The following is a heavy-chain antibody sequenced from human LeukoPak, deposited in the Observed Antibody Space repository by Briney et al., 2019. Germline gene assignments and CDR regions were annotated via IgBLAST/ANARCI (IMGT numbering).Heavy chain of an antibody. CDR2: IYPGDSDT. CDR1: GYSFTSYW. J-gene: IGHJ3*02. V-gene: IGHV5-51*01. CDR3: ARQYCSSTSCYDDAFDI. D-gene: IGHD2-2*01. Sequence: GESLKISCKGSGYSFTSYWIGWVRQMPGKGLEWMGIIYPGDSDTRYSPSFQGQVTISADKSISTAYLRWSSLKASDTAMYYCARQYCSSTSCYDDAFDIWGQGTMVTVSS.